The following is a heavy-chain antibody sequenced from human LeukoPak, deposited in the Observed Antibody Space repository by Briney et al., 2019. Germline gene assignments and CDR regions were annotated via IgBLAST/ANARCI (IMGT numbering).Heavy chain of an antibody. CDR3: ARESGSPSDAFDI. D-gene: IGHD1-26*01. CDR2: ISAYNGNT. V-gene: IGHV1-18*01. Sequence: ASVKVSCKASGYTFTSYGISWVRQAPGQGLEWMGWISAYNGNTNYAQKFQGRVTITADESTSTAYMELSSLRSEDTAGYYCARESGSPSDAFDIWGQGTMVTVSS. J-gene: IGHJ3*02. CDR1: GYTFTSYG.